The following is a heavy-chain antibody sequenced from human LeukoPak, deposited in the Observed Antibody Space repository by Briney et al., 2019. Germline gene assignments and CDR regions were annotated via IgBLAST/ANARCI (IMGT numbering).Heavy chain of an antibody. J-gene: IGHJ3*02. V-gene: IGHV4-59*01. CDR3: ARQIAAAGIDAFDI. CDR2: IYYSGST. Sequence: SETLSLTCTVSGGSISSYYWSWIRQPPGKGLEWIGYIYYSGSTNYNPSLKSRVTISVDTSKNQFSLKLSSVTAADTAVYYRARQIAAAGIDAFDIWGQGTMVTVSS. CDR1: GGSISSYY. D-gene: IGHD6-13*01.